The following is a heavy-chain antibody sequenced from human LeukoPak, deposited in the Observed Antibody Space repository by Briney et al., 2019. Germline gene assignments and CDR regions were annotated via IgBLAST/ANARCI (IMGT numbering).Heavy chain of an antibody. CDR2: INPNSGGT. Sequence: GASVKVSCKASGYTFTGYYMHWVRQAPGQGLEWMGWINPNSGGTNYAQKFQGRVTMTRDTSISTAYMELSRLRSDDTAVYYCAGSPRGIQLWFPDYWGQGTLVTVSS. CDR1: GYTFTGYY. CDR3: AGSPRGIQLWFPDY. J-gene: IGHJ4*02. V-gene: IGHV1-2*02. D-gene: IGHD5-18*01.